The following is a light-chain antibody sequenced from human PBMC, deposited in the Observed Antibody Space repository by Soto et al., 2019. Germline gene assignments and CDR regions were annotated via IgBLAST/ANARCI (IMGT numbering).Light chain of an antibody. J-gene: IGLJ1*01. CDR1: SSHIGAGYD. CDR2: GNS. Sequence: QSVLTQPPSVSGAPGQRGTISCTGGSSHIGAGYDVHWYQQLPGTAPKLLIYGNSNRPSGVPDRFSGSKSGTSASLAITGLQAEDEADYYCQSYDSSPSGLYVFGTGTKLTVL. V-gene: IGLV1-40*01. CDR3: QSYDSSPSGLYV.